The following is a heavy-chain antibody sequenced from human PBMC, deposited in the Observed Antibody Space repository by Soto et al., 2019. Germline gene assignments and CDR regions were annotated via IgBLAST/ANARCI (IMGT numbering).Heavy chain of an antibody. D-gene: IGHD5-18*01. CDR1: GGSISSRTYY. Sequence: LSLTCTVSGGSISSRTYYSAWIRQPPGKGLEWIGSISYSGSTSHNLSLKSRTTISVDTSKNQFSLKLSSVTAADTAVYYCARQSYSFGPSNFDYWGPGTLVTVSS. V-gene: IGHV4-39*01. CDR3: ARQSYSFGPSNFDY. CDR2: ISYSGST. J-gene: IGHJ4*02.